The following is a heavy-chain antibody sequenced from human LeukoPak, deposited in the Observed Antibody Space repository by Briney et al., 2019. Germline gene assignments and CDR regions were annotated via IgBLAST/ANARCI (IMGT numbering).Heavy chain of an antibody. J-gene: IGHJ4*02. V-gene: IGHV4-61*02. Sequence: SQTLSLTCTVSGDSISSGRYYWNWIRQPAGKGLEWIGRISSIGSTTYNPSLKSRVTISIDTSKKQFSLDLSAASAPDTALYYCARSPSPRGYYFDLWGLGTVVAVSS. CDR2: ISSIGST. CDR3: ARSPSPRGYYFDL. CDR1: GDSISSGRYY. D-gene: IGHD6-13*01.